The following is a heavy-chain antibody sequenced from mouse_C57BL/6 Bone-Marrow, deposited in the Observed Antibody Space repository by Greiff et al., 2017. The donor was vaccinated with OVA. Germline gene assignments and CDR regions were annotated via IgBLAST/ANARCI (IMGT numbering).Heavy chain of an antibody. J-gene: IGHJ3*01. V-gene: IGHV1-64*01. Sequence: QVQLQQSGAELVKPGASVKLSCKASGYTLTSYWMHWVKQRPGQGLEWIGMIHPNSGSTNYNEKFKSKATLTVDKSSSTAYMQLSSLTSEDSAVYYCARDWAWFAYWGQGTLVTVSA. CDR1: GYTLTSYW. CDR2: IHPNSGST. CDR3: ARDWAWFAY. D-gene: IGHD4-1*01.